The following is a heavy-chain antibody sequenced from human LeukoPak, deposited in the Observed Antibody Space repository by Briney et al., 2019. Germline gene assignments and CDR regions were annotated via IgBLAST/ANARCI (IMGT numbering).Heavy chain of an antibody. CDR2: IYYSGRT. Sequence: PSETLSLTCTVSGGSISSYYWSWVRQPPGKGLEWIGYIYYSGRTNYNPSLKSRVTISVDTSKNQFSLKLSSVTAADTAVYYCARDRGYSYGYDSWGQGTLVTVSS. J-gene: IGHJ5*02. D-gene: IGHD5-18*01. CDR3: ARDRGYSYGYDS. CDR1: GGSISSYY. V-gene: IGHV4-59*01.